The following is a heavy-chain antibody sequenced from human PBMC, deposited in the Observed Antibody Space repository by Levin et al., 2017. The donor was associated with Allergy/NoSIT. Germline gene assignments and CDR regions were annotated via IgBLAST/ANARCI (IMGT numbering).Heavy chain of an antibody. CDR3: ARAPTFSSPFDF. J-gene: IGHJ4*02. Sequence: ASVKVSCKPSGGSFANYTIHWVRQAPGQGLEWLGGIIPVLGRTNYADNFQARVTITADESTTTAYMELNSLNSDDTAVYFCARAPTFSSPFDFWGQGSLVTVSS. V-gene: IGHV1-69*13. CDR1: GGSFANYT. D-gene: IGHD6-13*01. CDR2: IIPVLGRT.